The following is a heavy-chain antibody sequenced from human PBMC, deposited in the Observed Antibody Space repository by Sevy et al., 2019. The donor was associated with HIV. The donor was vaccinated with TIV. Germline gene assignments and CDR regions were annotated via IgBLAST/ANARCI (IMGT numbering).Heavy chain of an antibody. CDR3: ARGLYYDSSGYYEYYYYYGMDV. D-gene: IGHD3-22*01. CDR2: MNPNSGNT. CDR1: GYTFTSYD. J-gene: IGHJ6*02. V-gene: IGHV1-8*01. Sequence: ASVKVSCKAYGYTFTSYDINWVRQATGQGLEWMGWMNPNSGNTGYAQKFQGRVTMTRNTSISTAYMELSSLRSEDTAVYYCARGLYYDSSGYYEYYYYYGMDVWGQGTTVTVSS.